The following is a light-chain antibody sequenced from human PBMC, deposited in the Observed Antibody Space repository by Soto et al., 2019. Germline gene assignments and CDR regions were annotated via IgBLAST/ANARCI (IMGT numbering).Light chain of an antibody. CDR3: QQYTDWPLT. V-gene: IGKV3-20*01. CDR2: GAS. Sequence: EIVLTQSPGTLSLSPGERATLSCRASQSVSSAYLAWYQQKPGQAPRLLIYGASSRATDIPDRFSGSGSGTDFTLTISRLEPDDFAVYYCQQYTDWPLTFGQGTKVEVK. J-gene: IGKJ1*01. CDR1: QSVSSAY.